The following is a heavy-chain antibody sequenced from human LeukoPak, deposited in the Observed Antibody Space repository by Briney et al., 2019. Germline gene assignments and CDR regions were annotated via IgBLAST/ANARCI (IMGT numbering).Heavy chain of an antibody. CDR1: GYTFTSYD. Sequence: ASVKVSCKASGYTFTSYDINWVRQATGQGLEWMGWMNPNSGNTGYAQKFQGRVTMTGNTSISTAYMELSSLRSEDTAVYYCARGQDGDYAPYYYYGMDVWGQGTTVTVSS. V-gene: IGHV1-8*01. J-gene: IGHJ6*02. D-gene: IGHD4-17*01. CDR2: MNPNSGNT. CDR3: ARGQDGDYAPYYYYGMDV.